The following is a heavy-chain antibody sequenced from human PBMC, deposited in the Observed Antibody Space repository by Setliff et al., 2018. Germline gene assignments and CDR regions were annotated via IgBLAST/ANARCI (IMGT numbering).Heavy chain of an antibody. CDR2: ISSSSITI. CDR1: GFTFSSYS. CDR3: ARDQTPYNWGFNNAFDI. Sequence: PGGSLRLSCAASGFTFSSYSMNWVRQAPGKGLEWVSYISSSSITIYYADSVKGRFTISRDNAKNSLYLQMNSLRAEDTAVYYCARDQTPYNWGFNNAFDIWGQGTMVTVS. V-gene: IGHV3-48*01. D-gene: IGHD7-27*01. J-gene: IGHJ3*02.